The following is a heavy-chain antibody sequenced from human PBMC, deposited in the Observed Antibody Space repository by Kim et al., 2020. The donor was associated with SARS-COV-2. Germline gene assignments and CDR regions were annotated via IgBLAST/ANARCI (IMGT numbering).Heavy chain of an antibody. J-gene: IGHJ4*02. V-gene: IGHV1-3*01. Sequence: NPKFSQHFQGRVTFTRDTSANTASMELSSLGSEDTAVYYCARDLFHTGFDYWGQGTLVAVSS. CDR2: NP. D-gene: IGHD2-8*02. CDR3: ARDLFHTGFDY.